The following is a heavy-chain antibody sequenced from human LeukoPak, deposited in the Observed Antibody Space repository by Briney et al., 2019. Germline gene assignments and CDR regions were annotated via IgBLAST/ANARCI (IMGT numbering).Heavy chain of an antibody. CDR2: INSDGSST. V-gene: IGHV3-74*01. Sequence: QPGGSLRLSCAASGFTFSSYWIHRVRQAPGKGLVWVSRINSDGSSTSYADSVKGRFTISRDNAKNTLYLQMNSLRAEDTAVYYCAREPPRRWQQLVRYYWGQGTLVTVSS. D-gene: IGHD6-13*01. CDR3: AREPPRRWQQLVRYY. CDR1: GFTFSSYW. J-gene: IGHJ4*02.